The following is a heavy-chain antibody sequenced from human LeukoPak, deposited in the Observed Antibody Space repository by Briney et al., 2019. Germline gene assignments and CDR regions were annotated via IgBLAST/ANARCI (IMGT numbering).Heavy chain of an antibody. CDR2: IYHTGST. CDR3: ARNPPNYGSGSYPDY. CDR1: GDSISSRNW. Sequence: PSETLSLTCAVSGDSISSRNWWSWVRQPPGKGLEWIGEIYHTGSTNYNPSLKSRVTISVDKSKNQFSLNLSSVTAADTAVYYCARNPPNYGSGSYPDYWGQGILVTVSS. D-gene: IGHD3-10*01. V-gene: IGHV4-4*02. J-gene: IGHJ4*02.